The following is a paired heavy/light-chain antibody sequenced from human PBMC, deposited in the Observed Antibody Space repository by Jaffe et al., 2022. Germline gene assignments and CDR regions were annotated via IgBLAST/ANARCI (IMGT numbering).Light chain of an antibody. CDR3: QVWDGGSDHPVL. V-gene: IGLV3-21*04. CDR1: NIGSKS. J-gene: IGLJ2*01. Sequence: SYVLTQPPSVSVAPGKTATITCGGENIGSKSVHWYQQRPGQAPVLVMYYDSDRPSQIPERFSGSNSGNTATLIINRVEAGDEADYYCQVWDGGSDHPVLFGGGTMVTVL. CDR2: YDS.
Heavy chain of an antibody. CDR3: AKSLGSYFDL. CDR1: GMKFSDYG. D-gene: IGHD3-16*01. CDR2: IGSRSSSI. V-gene: IGHV3-48*01. Sequence: QLVESGGGLVQPGGSLRLSCAASGMKFSDYGMIWVRQAPGKGLEWLSYIGSRSSSIYYADSVRGRCTMSRDNAQSLLFLQMSSLRVEDTAIYYCAKSLGSYFDLWGRGTLVTVSS. J-gene: IGHJ2*01.